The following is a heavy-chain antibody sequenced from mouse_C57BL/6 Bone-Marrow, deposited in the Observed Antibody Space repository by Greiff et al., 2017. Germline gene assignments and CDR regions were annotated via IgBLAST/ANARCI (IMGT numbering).Heavy chain of an antibody. V-gene: IGHV1-26*01. Sequence: VQLQQSGPELVKPGASVKISCKASGYTFTDYYMNWVKQSHGKSLEWIGDINPNNGGTSYNQKFKGKATLTVEKSSSTAYMELRSLTSEDSAVYYCAREDWGSFDYWGQGTTLTVSS. J-gene: IGHJ2*01. CDR3: AREDWGSFDY. D-gene: IGHD4-1*01. CDR1: GYTFTDYY. CDR2: INPNNGGT.